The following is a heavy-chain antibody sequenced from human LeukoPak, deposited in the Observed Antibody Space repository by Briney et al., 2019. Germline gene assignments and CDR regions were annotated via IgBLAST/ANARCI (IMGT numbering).Heavy chain of an antibody. Sequence: GGSLRLSCVASGFTFSTSWMDWVPHVPGKGLEWVANIKEDGSETYYVDSAKGRLPISRDNAKKSLYLQMDSLRVEDTAIYYCTKSLDYWGQGTLVTVSS. V-gene: IGHV3-7*01. J-gene: IGHJ4*02. CDR1: GFTFSTSW. CDR2: IKEDGSET. CDR3: TKSLDY.